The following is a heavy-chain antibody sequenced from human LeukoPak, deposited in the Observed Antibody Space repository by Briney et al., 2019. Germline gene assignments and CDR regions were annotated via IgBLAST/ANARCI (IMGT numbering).Heavy chain of an antibody. CDR3: ARVQRYCSSTSCFNGPFDY. CDR1: GFTFSNYW. Sequence: PGGSLRLSCAASGFTFSNYWMSWVRQAPGKGLEWVANIKQDGSEKYYVDSVKGRSTISRDNAKNSLYLQMNSLRAEDTAVYYCARVQRYCSSTSCFNGPFDYWGQGTLVTVSS. J-gene: IGHJ4*02. CDR2: IKQDGSEK. D-gene: IGHD2-2*01. V-gene: IGHV3-7*01.